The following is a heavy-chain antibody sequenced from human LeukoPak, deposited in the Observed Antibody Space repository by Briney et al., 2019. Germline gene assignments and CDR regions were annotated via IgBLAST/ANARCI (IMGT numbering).Heavy chain of an antibody. CDR1: GGSISSYY. V-gene: IGHV4-59*08. J-gene: IGHJ4*02. CDR2: IYYSGST. Sequence: SETLSLTCTVSGGSISSYYWSWIRQPPGKGLEWIGYIYYSGSTNYNPSLKSRVTISVDTSKNQFSLKLSSVTAADTAVYYCARRVGYYDSSGERTDYWGQGTLVTVSS. CDR3: ARRVGYYDSSGERTDY. D-gene: IGHD3-22*01.